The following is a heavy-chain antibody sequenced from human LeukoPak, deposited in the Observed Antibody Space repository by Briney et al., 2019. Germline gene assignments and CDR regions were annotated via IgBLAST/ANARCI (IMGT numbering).Heavy chain of an antibody. Sequence: ASVKVSCKVSGATFMSNDINWVRQATGQGLEWMGWMNPNNGNTGYAPKFQGRVTMTRNTSITTAYMELSSLTSEDTAVYYCARGGNIGAVPTAWGQGTLVTASS. D-gene: IGHD6-13*01. CDR2: MNPNNGNT. CDR1: GATFMSND. J-gene: IGHJ4*02. V-gene: IGHV1-8*01. CDR3: ARGGNIGAVPTA.